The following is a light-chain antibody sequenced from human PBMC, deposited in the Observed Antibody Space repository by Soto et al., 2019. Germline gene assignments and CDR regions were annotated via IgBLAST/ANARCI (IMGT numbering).Light chain of an antibody. V-gene: IGLV1-44*01. CDR2: SNN. Sequence: QSVLTQPPSASGTPGQRVTISCSGSSSNIGTNTVNWYQQLPGTAPKLLIYSNNQRPSGVPDRFSGSKSGTSASLAISGLQSEDEADYYCAAWDARLNGFYVFGRGNKVTGL. CDR1: SSNIGTNT. J-gene: IGLJ1*01. CDR3: AAWDARLNGFYV.